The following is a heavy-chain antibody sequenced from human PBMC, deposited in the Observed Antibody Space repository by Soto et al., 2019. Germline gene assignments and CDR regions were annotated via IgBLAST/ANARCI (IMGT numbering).Heavy chain of an antibody. J-gene: IGHJ1*01. CDR2: IIPILGIA. CDR1: GGTFSSYT. CDR3: ARNPGMGTKDRFAEYFQH. D-gene: IGHD7-27*01. Sequence: QVQLVQSGAEVKKPGSSVKVSCKASGGTFSSYTISWARQAPGQGLEWMGRIIPILGIANYAQKFQGRVTITADKSTSTAYMELSSLRSEDTAVYYCARNPGMGTKDRFAEYFQHWGQGTLVTVSS. V-gene: IGHV1-69*02.